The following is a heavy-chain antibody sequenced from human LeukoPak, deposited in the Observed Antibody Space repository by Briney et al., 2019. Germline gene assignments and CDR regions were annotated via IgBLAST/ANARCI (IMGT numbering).Heavy chain of an antibody. CDR1: GGSISSSSYY. D-gene: IGHD2-21*02. CDR3: ARGRIANIFRVTAIHNWFDP. Sequence: PSETLSLTCTVSGGSISSSSYYWGWIRQPPGKGLEWIGSIYYSGSTYYNPSLKSRVTISVDTSKNQFSLKLSSVTAADTAVYYCARGRIANIFRVTAIHNWFDPWGQGTLVTVSS. CDR2: IYYSGST. V-gene: IGHV4-39*01. J-gene: IGHJ5*02.